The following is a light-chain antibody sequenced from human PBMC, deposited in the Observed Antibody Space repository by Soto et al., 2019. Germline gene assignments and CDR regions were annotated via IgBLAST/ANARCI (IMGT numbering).Light chain of an antibody. CDR3: QQLNSYPIT. Sequence: IQLTQSPSSLSASVGDIVTITFRASQGISSYLAWYQQKPGKVPKLLIYAATTLQSGVPSRFSGSGSGTDFTLTISSLQPEDFATYYCQQLNSYPITFGQGTRLEIK. J-gene: IGKJ5*01. CDR1: QGISSY. V-gene: IGKV1-9*01. CDR2: AAT.